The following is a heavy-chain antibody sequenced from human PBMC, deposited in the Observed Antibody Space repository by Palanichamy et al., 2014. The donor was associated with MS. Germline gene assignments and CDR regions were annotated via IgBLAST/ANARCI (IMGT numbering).Heavy chain of an antibody. CDR2: ISGSGGST. CDR1: IHLSSYA. CDR3: AKELAAGLKFDY. Sequence: EVQLLEVWGRLGTAWGVPETLLCSLWIHLSSYAMSWVRQAPGKGLEWVSGISGSGGSTYYADSVKGRFTMSRDNSKNTLYLQMNSLRAEDTAIYYCAKELAAGLKFDYWGQGSLVTVSS. V-gene: IGHV3-23*01. D-gene: IGHD6-19*01. J-gene: IGHJ4*02.